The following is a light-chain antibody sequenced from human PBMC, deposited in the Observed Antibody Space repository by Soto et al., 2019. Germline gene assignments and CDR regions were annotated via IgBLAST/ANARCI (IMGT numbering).Light chain of an antibody. CDR3: QSYDRTNVV. CDR1: RGSVASNY. J-gene: IGLJ2*01. V-gene: IGLV6-57*03. Sequence: NFMLTRPNSVSESPGKTITISCARDRGSVASNYVQWFQQRPGSAPTTLIYRDDQRPSGVPDRFSASVDSSSNSASLIISGLKTEDEAVYYCQSYDRTNVVFGGGTKLTVL. CDR2: RDD.